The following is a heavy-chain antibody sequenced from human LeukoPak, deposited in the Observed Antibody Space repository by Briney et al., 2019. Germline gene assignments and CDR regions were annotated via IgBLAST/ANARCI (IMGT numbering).Heavy chain of an antibody. Sequence: ASVKVSCKVSGYTLTELSMHWVRQAPGQGLEWMGWINPNSGGTNYAQKFQGRVTMTRDTSISTAYMELSRLRSDDTAVYYCASFLYDSSGYYYGYWGQGTLVTVSS. CDR1: GYTLTELS. D-gene: IGHD3-22*01. J-gene: IGHJ4*02. CDR3: ASFLYDSSGYYYGY. V-gene: IGHV1-2*02. CDR2: INPNSGGT.